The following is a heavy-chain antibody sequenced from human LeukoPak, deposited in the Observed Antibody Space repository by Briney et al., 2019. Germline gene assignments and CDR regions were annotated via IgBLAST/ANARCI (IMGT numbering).Heavy chain of an antibody. CDR1: GFTFTSYA. V-gene: IGHV3-23*01. CDR2: IGASGEST. D-gene: IGHD5-24*01. Sequence: GGSLRLSCAASGFTFTSYAMNWVHQAPGKGLEWVSLIGASGESTYYADSVKGRFTISRDNSKNTLSLQMNSLRVEDTAMYFCAKDIQLSTWGLGTMVTVSS. J-gene: IGHJ3*01. CDR3: AKDIQLST.